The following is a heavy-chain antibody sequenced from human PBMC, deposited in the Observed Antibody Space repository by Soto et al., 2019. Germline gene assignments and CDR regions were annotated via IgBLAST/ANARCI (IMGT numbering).Heavy chain of an antibody. CDR3: ARDPFVAAAGFADYYYGMDV. Sequence: ASVKVSCKTSGYTFSNYGVSWVRQAPGQGLEWMGWINAGNGNTKYSQKFQGRVTITRDTSASTAYMELSSLRSEDTAVYYCARDPFVAAAGFADYYYGMDVWGQGTTVTVSS. D-gene: IGHD6-13*01. CDR1: GYTFSNYG. J-gene: IGHJ6*02. V-gene: IGHV1-3*01. CDR2: INAGNGNT.